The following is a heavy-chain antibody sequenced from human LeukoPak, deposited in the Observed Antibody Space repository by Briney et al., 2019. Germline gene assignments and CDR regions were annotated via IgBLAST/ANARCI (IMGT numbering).Heavy chain of an antibody. CDR3: ARDNDYVWGSYRPFDY. CDR2: INPSGGST. CDR1: GYTFTSYY. D-gene: IGHD3-16*02. J-gene: IGHJ4*02. Sequence: ASVKVSCKASGYTFTSYYMHWVRQAPGQGLEWMGIINPSGGSTSYAQKFQGRVTMTRDTSTSTVYMELSSLRSEDTAVYYCARDNDYVWGSYRPFDYWGQGTLVTVSS. V-gene: IGHV1-46*01.